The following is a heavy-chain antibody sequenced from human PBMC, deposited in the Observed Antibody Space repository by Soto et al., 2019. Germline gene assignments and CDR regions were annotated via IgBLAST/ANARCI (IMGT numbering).Heavy chain of an antibody. V-gene: IGHV1-18*01. D-gene: IGHD3-10*01. Sequence: QVHLVQSGAEVKKPGASVKVSCKASNYTFATYGISWVRQAPGQGLEWMGRIFPYNGDTNYAQKHQGRFTMTADTSTRTAYMELRSLRADDTAVYYCVRESGSGSYYGESYHYGIDVWGQGTTVTVSS. CDR1: NYTFATYG. CDR2: IFPYNGDT. J-gene: IGHJ6*02. CDR3: VRESGSGSYYGESYHYGIDV.